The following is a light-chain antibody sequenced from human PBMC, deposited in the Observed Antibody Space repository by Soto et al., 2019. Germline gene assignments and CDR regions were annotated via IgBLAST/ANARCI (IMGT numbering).Light chain of an antibody. V-gene: IGKV1-6*01. CDR3: QQYETFSGT. J-gene: IGKJ1*01. CDR2: AAS. Sequence: AIQMTQSPSSLSASVEDRVTITCRASQGIRNDLGWYQQKPGKAPKLLIYAASSLQSGVPSRFSGSGSGTKFTLTIASLQPDDFATYYCQQYETFSGTFGPGTKVDIK. CDR1: QGIRND.